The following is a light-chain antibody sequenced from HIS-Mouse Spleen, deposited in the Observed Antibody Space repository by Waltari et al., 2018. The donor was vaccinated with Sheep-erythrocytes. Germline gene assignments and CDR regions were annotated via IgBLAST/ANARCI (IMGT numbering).Light chain of an antibody. V-gene: IGLV2-11*01. Sequence: QSALTQPRSVSGSPGPSVTISCTGTSSDVGGSTYVSWYQQHPGKAPKLMIYDVRKRPSWFPDRFSGSKSGNTASLTISGLQAEDEADYYCSSYAGSNNWVFGGGTKLTVL. J-gene: IGLJ3*02. CDR3: SSYAGSNNWV. CDR1: SSDVGGSTY. CDR2: DVR.